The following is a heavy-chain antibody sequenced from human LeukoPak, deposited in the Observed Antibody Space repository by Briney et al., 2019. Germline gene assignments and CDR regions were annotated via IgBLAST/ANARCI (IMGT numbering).Heavy chain of an antibody. CDR1: GFTFNDYA. Sequence: GGSLRLSCAASGFTFNDYAMHWVRHAPGKGLEWVSGISWNSGSIGYADSVKGRFTISRDNAKNSLYLQMNSLRAEDTAVYYCARDVYRSSGSWFDRWGQGTLVTVSS. D-gene: IGHD6-6*01. CDR2: ISWNSGSI. CDR3: ARDVYRSSGSWFDR. J-gene: IGHJ5*02. V-gene: IGHV3-9*01.